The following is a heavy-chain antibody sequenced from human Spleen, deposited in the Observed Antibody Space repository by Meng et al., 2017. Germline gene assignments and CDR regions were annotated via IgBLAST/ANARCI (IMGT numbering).Heavy chain of an antibody. Sequence: HLQQWGAGRLKPSETLSLTCVVSGGSFSDYYWSWIRQSPGKGLEWIGRIKSNSDGGTTDYAAPVKGRFTISRDDSKNTLYLQMNSLITEDTAVYFCATGAAAADHWGQGTLVTVSS. CDR2: IKSNSDGGTT. CDR3: ATGAAAADH. CDR1: GGSFSDYY. D-gene: IGHD6-13*01. J-gene: IGHJ4*02. V-gene: IGHV3-15*01.